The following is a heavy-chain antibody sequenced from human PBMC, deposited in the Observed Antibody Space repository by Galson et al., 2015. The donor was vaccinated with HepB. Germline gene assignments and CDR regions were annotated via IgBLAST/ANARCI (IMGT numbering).Heavy chain of an antibody. CDR1: GYSFTTYW. CDR2: IYPGDSHT. D-gene: IGHD3-22*01. J-gene: IGHJ4*02. CDR3: ARLSSFYDGCGYPNGLFDH. Sequence: QSGAEVKKPGESLKISCKASGYSFTTYWIGWVRQMPGKGVEGVGAIYPGDSHTRYSPSFQGQVTISADKSITTAYLQWSGLKASDTAKYYFARLSSFYDGCGYPNGLFDHWGQGTLVTVSS. V-gene: IGHV5-51*01.